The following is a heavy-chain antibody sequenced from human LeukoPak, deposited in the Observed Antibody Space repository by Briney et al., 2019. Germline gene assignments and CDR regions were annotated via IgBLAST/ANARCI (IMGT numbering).Heavy chain of an antibody. CDR2: ISSYNGNT. CDR1: GYAFTSFG. CDR3: ASTYCRNGVGYREGSGWFDS. Sequence: ASVKVSCKASGYAFTSFGMNWVRQAPGQGLEWMGWISSYNGNTNYAQKSQGRFTMTTDTSTSTAYMELRSRRSADTAVYYCASTYCRNGVGYREGSGWFDSWGQGTLVTVSS. V-gene: IGHV1-18*01. J-gene: IGHJ5*01. D-gene: IGHD2-8*01.